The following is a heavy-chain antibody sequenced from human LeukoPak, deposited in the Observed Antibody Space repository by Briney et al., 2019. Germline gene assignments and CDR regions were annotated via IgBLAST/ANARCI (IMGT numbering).Heavy chain of an antibody. CDR1: GFPFSSYW. D-gene: IGHD2/OR15-2a*01. CDR3: AREEDNADEYLREDF. J-gene: IGHJ4*02. CDR2: IKQDGSEK. Sequence: GGSLRLSCAASGFPFSSYWMTWVRQAPGKGLEWVANIKQDGSEKHYVDSVKGRFTISRDNAKNSLYLQMNSLRAEDTAVYYCAREEDNADEYLREDFWGQGILVTVSS. V-gene: IGHV3-7*01.